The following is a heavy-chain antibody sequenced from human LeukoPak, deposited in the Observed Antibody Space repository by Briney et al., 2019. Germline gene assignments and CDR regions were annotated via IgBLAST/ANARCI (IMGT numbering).Heavy chain of an antibody. CDR3: ARGSVDTAMAYDY. CDR1: GYTFTSYD. Sequence: GASVKVSCKASGYTFTSYDINWVRQATGQGLEWMGWMNPNSGGTNYAQKFQGRVTMTRDTSISTAYMELSRLRSDDTAVYYCARGSVDTAMAYDYWGQGTLVTVSS. CDR2: MNPNSGGT. D-gene: IGHD5-18*01. V-gene: IGHV1-2*02. J-gene: IGHJ4*02.